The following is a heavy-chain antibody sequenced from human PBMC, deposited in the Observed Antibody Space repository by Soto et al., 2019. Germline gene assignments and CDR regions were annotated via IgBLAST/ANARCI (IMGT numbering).Heavy chain of an antibody. J-gene: IGHJ4*02. D-gene: IGHD3-10*01. CDR3: AKGAHHHGSGNYFPLDY. CDR1: GFTFTTYG. CDR2: ISGSGGST. V-gene: IGHV3-23*02. Sequence: PGGSLRLSCAASGFTFTTYGMSWVRQTPGKGLEWVSAISGSGGSTYYCDSVKGRFTISRDNSKNTLYLQMNSLRAEDTAVYYCAKGAHHHGSGNYFPLDYWGQGSLVTVSS.